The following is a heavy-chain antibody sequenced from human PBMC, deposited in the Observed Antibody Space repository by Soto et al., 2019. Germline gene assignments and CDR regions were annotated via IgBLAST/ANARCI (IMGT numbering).Heavy chain of an antibody. D-gene: IGHD1-7*01. Sequence: QVQLVQSGGEVKKPGASVKVSCKASGYTFTSYGISWVRQAPGQGLEWMGWISAYNGDTNYPQKLQGRVTMTIDTATNTAYMDLRSLRADDTAVYDCARAATNLDPDQLELGGGYDYYYMDVWGKGTTVTVSS. J-gene: IGHJ6*03. CDR2: ISAYNGDT. CDR3: ARAATNLDPDQLELGGGYDYYYMDV. CDR1: GYTFTSYG. V-gene: IGHV1-18*01.